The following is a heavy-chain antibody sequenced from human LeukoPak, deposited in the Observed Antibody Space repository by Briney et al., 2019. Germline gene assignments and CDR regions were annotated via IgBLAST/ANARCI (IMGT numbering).Heavy chain of an antibody. CDR1: GGSISSSSYY. V-gene: IGHV4-39*07. J-gene: IGHJ4*02. D-gene: IGHD5-24*01. CDR3: ARDLQDGYNLPFDY. CDR2: IYYSGST. Sequence: PSETLSLTCTVSGGSISSSSYYWGWIRQPPGKGLEWIGSIYYSGSTYYNPSLKSRVTISVDTSKNQFSLKLSSVTAADTAVYYCARDLQDGYNLPFDYWGQGTLVTVSS.